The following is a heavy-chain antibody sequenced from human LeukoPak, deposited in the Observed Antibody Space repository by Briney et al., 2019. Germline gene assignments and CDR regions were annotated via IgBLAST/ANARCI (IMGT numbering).Heavy chain of an antibody. J-gene: IGHJ4*02. CDR2: ISSSSSYI. D-gene: IGHD3-10*02. Sequence: GGSLRLSCVASGFTFDGYGMSWVRQAPEKGLEWVSFISSSSSYIYYADSLKGRFTISRDNAKNSLYLQMNSLRAEDTAVYYCARGTMFPYYFDYWGQGTLVTVSS. CDR3: ARGTMFPYYFDY. V-gene: IGHV3-21*01. CDR1: GFTFDGYG.